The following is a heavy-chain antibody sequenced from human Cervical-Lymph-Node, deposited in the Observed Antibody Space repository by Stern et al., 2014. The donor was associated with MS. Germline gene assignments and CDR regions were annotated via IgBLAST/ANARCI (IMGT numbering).Heavy chain of an antibody. CDR1: GFTFGDFY. D-gene: IGHD2-21*02. Sequence: VQLVESGGGLVKPGGSLRLSCAASGFTFGDFYMSWIRQAPGKGLEYVSYISSNGDTKYYADSVRGRFTISRDNAKNSLYLQMKSLRVDDAAVYYCARDRNCGGDCYSLPDYWGQGALVTVSS. V-gene: IGHV3-11*01. CDR3: ARDRNCGGDCYSLPDY. J-gene: IGHJ4*02. CDR2: ISSNGDTK.